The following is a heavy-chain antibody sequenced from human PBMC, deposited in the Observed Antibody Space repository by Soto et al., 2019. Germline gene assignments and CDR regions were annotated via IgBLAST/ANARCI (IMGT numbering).Heavy chain of an antibody. CDR1: GFFFSSYT. D-gene: IGHD6-19*01. CDR3: AKARDQQWVRLPFDY. CDR2: FSATSENT. V-gene: IGHV3-23*01. Sequence: EVQLLESGGGLVQPGGSLRLYCVGSGFFFSSYTMTWVRQAPGKGLEWVSSFSATSENTYYADSVRCRFTISRDNTKHTLFLQMNSLTAEDTAMYYCAKARDQQWVRLPFDYGGQGILVIVSS. J-gene: IGHJ4*02.